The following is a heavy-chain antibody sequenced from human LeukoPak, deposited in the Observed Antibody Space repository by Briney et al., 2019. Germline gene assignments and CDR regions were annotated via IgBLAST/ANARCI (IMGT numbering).Heavy chain of an antibody. Sequence: PSETLSLTCTVSGGSISSWYWIWIRQPPGKGLEWIGYIYGSGNTNYNPSLKSRVTVSIDTSKNQFSLKLTSVTAADTATYYCARETSLAGFASGLGFNYWGQGILVTVSS. D-gene: IGHD6-19*01. CDR3: ARETSLAGFASGLGFNY. V-gene: IGHV4-59*01. CDR1: GGSISSWY. CDR2: IYGSGNT. J-gene: IGHJ4*02.